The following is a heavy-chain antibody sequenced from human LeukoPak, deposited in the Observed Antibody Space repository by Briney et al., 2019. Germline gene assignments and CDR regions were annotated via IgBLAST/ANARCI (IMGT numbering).Heavy chain of an antibody. V-gene: IGHV4-59*01. CDR1: GGSISSYY. J-gene: IGHJ4*02. D-gene: IGHD3-22*01. Sequence: SETLSFTCTVSGGSISSYYWSWLRQPPGQGLEWIGYIYYSGSTNYNPSLKSRVTIAVDTSKNQFSLKLSSVTAADTAVYYCARAAGVDYDSSGYHDYWGQGTLVTVSS. CDR3: ARAAGVDYDSSGYHDY. CDR2: IYYSGST.